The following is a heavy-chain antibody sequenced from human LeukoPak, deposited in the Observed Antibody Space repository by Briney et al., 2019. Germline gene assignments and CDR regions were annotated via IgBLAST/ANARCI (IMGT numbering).Heavy chain of an antibody. V-gene: IGHV3-13*01. J-gene: IGHJ4*02. Sequence: GGSLGLSCAASGFTFSSYDMHWVRQATGKGLEWVSAIGTAGDTYYPGSVKGRFTISRENAKNSLYLQMNSLRAGDTAVYYCARAEYSGSYLMGLVYWGQGTLVTVSS. CDR2: IGTAGDT. D-gene: IGHD1-26*01. CDR3: ARAEYSGSYLMGLVY. CDR1: GFTFSSYD.